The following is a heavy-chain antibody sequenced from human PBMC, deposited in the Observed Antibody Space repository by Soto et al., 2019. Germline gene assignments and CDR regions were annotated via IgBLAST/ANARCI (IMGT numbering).Heavy chain of an antibody. CDR3: ARQFVIADTPPHYFDY. J-gene: IGHJ4*02. D-gene: IGHD6-13*01. Sequence: SETLSLSCTVSGGSISSSSYYWGWIRQPPGKGLEWIGSIYYSGSTYYNPSLKSRVTISVDTSKNQFSLKLSSVTAADTAVYYCARQFVIADTPPHYFDYWGQGTLVTVSS. V-gene: IGHV4-39*01. CDR2: IYYSGST. CDR1: GGSISSSSYY.